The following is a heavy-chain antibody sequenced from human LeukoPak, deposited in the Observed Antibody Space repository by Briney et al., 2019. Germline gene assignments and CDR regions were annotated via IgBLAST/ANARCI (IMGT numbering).Heavy chain of an antibody. D-gene: IGHD2-15*01. J-gene: IGHJ4*02. Sequence: ASVKVSCKASGYTFTSYDINWVRQAPGQGLELMGWISAYNGNTNYAQRLQGRVTMTTDTSTSTAYMELRSLRSDDTAVYYCARDVYCSGGSCYSGVLSYWGQGTLVTVSS. V-gene: IGHV1-18*01. CDR3: ARDVYCSGGSCYSGVLSY. CDR2: ISAYNGNT. CDR1: GYTFTSYD.